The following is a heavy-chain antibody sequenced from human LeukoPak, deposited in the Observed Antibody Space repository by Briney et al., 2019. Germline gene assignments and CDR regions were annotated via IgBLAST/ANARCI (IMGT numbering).Heavy chain of an antibody. CDR1: GFTFSAYW. Sequence: PGGSLRLSCAASGFTFSAYWMHWVRRAPGKGLVWVSRIKGDGSETNYADSVKGRFTISRDNTKNTVYLQMNSLRVEDTAVYYCGRDVHVGAADNWGQGTLVTVSS. V-gene: IGHV3-74*01. CDR3: GRDVHVGAADN. J-gene: IGHJ4*02. D-gene: IGHD3-3*01. CDR2: IKGDGSET.